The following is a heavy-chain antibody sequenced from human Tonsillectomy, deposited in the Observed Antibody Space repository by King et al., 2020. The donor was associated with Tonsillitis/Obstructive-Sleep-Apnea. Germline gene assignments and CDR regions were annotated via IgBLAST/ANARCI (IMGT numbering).Heavy chain of an antibody. Sequence: VQLVESGGGLVQPGGSLRLSCAASGFTFSSYAMSWVRQAPGKGLEWVSAISGSGGSTYYADSVKGRFTISRDNSKNTLYLQMNSLRAEDTAVYYCAKDSYYYDSSGPRPFDYWGQGTLVTVSS. J-gene: IGHJ4*02. CDR3: AKDSYYYDSSGPRPFDY. D-gene: IGHD3-22*01. CDR2: ISGSGGST. V-gene: IGHV3-23*04. CDR1: GFTFSSYA.